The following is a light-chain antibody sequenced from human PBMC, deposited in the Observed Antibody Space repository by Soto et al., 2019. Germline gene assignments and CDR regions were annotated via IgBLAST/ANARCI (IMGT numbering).Light chain of an antibody. CDR3: QTYNSAPRS. Sequence: DIQMTQSPSSLSASVGDRVTITCRASQGISNDLAWYQQKPGKVPKLLIYAASTLQSGVPSRFSGSGSGTDFKLTSISLQPEDVATYYCQTYNSAPRSVGQGTKVEI. CDR2: AAS. CDR1: QGISND. J-gene: IGKJ1*01. V-gene: IGKV1-27*01.